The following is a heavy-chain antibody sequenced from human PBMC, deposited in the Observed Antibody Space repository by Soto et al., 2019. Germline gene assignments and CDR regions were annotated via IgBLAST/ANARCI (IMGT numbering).Heavy chain of an antibody. V-gene: IGHV3-15*01. J-gene: IGHJ4*02. Sequence: SGGSLRLSCAASGFTFSNAWMSWVRQAPGKGLERVGRIKSKSDGKTTDYAAAGEGTFTSEKEKSKNTVYLQRDSLKAEDTAVYYCATKTTGITTTAPGYWGQGTLVTVSS. CDR3: ATKTTGITTTAPGY. CDR2: IKSKSDGKTT. CDR1: GFTFSNAW. D-gene: IGHD1-20*01.